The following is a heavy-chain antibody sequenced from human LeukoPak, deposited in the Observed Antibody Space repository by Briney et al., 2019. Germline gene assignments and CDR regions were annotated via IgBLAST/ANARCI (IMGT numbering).Heavy chain of an antibody. D-gene: IGHD4-23*01. Sequence: GESLKISCKGSGYSFTTYWIGWVRQMPGKGLEWMGIIYPSDSDTRYSPSFQGQVTISADKSINTAYLQWSSLKASDTAMYYCARRAKIMTTVALHAFDIWGQGTMVTVSS. CDR1: GYSFTTYW. V-gene: IGHV5-51*01. CDR3: ARRAKIMTTVALHAFDI. J-gene: IGHJ3*02. CDR2: IYPSDSDT.